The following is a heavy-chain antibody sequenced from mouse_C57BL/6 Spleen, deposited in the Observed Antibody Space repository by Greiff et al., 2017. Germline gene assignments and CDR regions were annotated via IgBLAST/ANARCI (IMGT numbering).Heavy chain of an antibody. V-gene: IGHV1-82*01. Sequence: QVQLQQSGPELVKPGASVKISCKASGYAFSSSWMNWVKQRPGKGLEWIGRIYPGDGDTNYNGKFKGKATLTADKSSSTAYMQLSSLRSEDAAVYFCARGSSGSFAYWGQGTLVTVSA. J-gene: IGHJ3*01. CDR2: IYPGDGDT. D-gene: IGHD3-2*02. CDR1: GYAFSSSW. CDR3: ARGSSGSFAY.